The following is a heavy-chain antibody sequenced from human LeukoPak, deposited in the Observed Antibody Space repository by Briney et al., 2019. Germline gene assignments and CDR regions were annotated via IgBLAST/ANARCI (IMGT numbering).Heavy chain of an antibody. D-gene: IGHD1-26*01. CDR2: FKSKVAGGTT. CDR3: TRGAPQADVFDI. Sequence: GGSLRLSCAASRFTFSVTWMSWVRQAPGRGLEWVGRFKSKVAGGTTDYAAPVAGRFTISRDDSKNMLYLQMNSLKAEDTGVYYCTRGAPQADVFDIWGQGTMVTVSS. V-gene: IGHV3-15*01. CDR1: RFTFSVTW. J-gene: IGHJ3*02.